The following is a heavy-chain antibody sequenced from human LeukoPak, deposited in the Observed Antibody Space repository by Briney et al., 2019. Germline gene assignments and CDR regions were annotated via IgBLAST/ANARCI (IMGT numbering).Heavy chain of an antibody. J-gene: IGHJ4*02. CDR3: AGGSSGWYFKVDY. V-gene: IGHV1-8*01. Sequence: GASVKVSCKASGYTFTSYDINWVRQATGQGLEWMGWMNPNSGNTGYAQKFQGRVTITRNTSISTAYMELSSLRSEDTAVYYCAGGSSGWYFKVDYWGQGTLVTVSS. CDR1: GYTFTSYD. CDR2: MNPNSGNT. D-gene: IGHD6-19*01.